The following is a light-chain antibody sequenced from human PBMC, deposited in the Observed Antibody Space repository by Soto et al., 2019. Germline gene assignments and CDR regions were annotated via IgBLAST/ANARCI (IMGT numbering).Light chain of an antibody. J-gene: IGKJ1*01. CDR1: QDVSSY. V-gene: IGKV1-39*01. CDR3: QQSYSTSWT. CDR2: AAS. Sequence: IQVTQSPSSLSASVADRVTITCQASQDVSSYLNCYQQKPGKAPKLLIYAASSLQSGVPSRFSGSGSGTDFTLTISSLQPEDFATYYCQQSYSTSWTFGQGTKVDIK.